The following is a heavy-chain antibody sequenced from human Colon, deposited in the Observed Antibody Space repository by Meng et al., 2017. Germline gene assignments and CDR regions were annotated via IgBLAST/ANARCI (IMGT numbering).Heavy chain of an antibody. CDR2: IDHSGLS. V-gene: IGHV4-34*02. Sequence: QGGAGLLKPCETLALPCAVSGGSFSGFYWSCIRQPPGKVLEWIGEIDHSGLSHYNSSLKGRLTMSVDTSKKQISLTLTSVTAADTAVYYCAPVLRHGDWFDPWGPGTLVTVSS. CDR3: APVLRHGDWFDP. CDR1: GGSFSGFY. J-gene: IGHJ5*02. D-gene: IGHD2-15*01.